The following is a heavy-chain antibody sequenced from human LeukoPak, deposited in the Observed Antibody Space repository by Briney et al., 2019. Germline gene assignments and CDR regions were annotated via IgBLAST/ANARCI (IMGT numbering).Heavy chain of an antibody. J-gene: IGHJ6*04. CDR2: ISGSGNTM. CDR1: GFIFNSYE. CDR3: AELGITMIGGV. Sequence: GSLRLSCTASGFIFNSYEMNWVRQAPGKGLEWVSYISGSGNTMDYADSAKGRFTISRDNAKNSLYLQMNSLRAEDTAVYYCAELGITMIGGVWGKGTTVTISS. V-gene: IGHV3-48*03. D-gene: IGHD3-10*02.